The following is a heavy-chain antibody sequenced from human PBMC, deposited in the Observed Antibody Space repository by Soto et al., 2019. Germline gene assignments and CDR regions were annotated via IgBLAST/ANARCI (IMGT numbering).Heavy chain of an antibody. Sequence: SGPYAGEPTQTLTLTCSFSGFSLTTSGVGVGWIRQPPGKALEWLAHIYWNGDEHYRPSLKNRLTITKATSKNQVVLVMTDMDPVDTGTYYCARGLAALPVFAFDIWGPGTMVTVSS. CDR3: ARGLAALPVFAFDI. D-gene: IGHD6-25*01. J-gene: IGHJ3*02. V-gene: IGHV2-5*01. CDR2: IYWNGDE. CDR1: GFSLTTSGVG.